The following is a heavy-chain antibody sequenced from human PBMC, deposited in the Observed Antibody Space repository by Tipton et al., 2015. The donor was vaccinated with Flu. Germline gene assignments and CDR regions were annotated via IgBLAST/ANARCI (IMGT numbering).Heavy chain of an antibody. CDR3: ARIREPHYFDY. CDR1: GFTFSGDS. Sequence: SLRLSCAASGFTFSGDSMIWVRQAPGKGLEWVSSISTSGTYMFYAGSVKGRFTISRDNAKNSLYLQMNSLRAEDTAIYYCARIREPHYFDYWGQGTLVTVSS. D-gene: IGHD1-26*01. CDR2: ISTSGTYM. J-gene: IGHJ4*02. V-gene: IGHV3-21*01.